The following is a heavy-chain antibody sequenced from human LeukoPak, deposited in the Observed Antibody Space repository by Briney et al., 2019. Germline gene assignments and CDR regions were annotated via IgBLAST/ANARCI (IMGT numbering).Heavy chain of an antibody. V-gene: IGHV3-7*01. D-gene: IGHD3-3*01. CDR1: GFTFSSYW. J-gene: IGHJ4*02. CDR2: IDQDGSGK. CDR3: AGGPGFLIDC. Sequence: GGSLRLSCVTSGFTFSSYWMSWVRQTPGKGLEWVANIDQDGSGKNYVDSVKGRLTISRDNAKNLLFLRMNSLRPEDTAVYYCAGGPGFLIDCWGQGTLVTVSS.